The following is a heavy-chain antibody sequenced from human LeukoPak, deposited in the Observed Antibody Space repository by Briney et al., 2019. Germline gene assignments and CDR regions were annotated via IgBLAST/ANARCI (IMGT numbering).Heavy chain of an antibody. D-gene: IGHD6-19*01. J-gene: IGHJ4*02. V-gene: IGHV3-21*01. CDR2: ISSSSSYI. Sequence: PGGSLRLSCAASGFTFSSYSMNWVRQAPGKGLEWVTYISSSSSYIYYADSVKGRFTISRDNAKNSLYLQMNSLRAEDTAVYYCARDIAVAGPNYFDYWGQGTLVTVSS. CDR1: GFTFSSYS. CDR3: ARDIAVAGPNYFDY.